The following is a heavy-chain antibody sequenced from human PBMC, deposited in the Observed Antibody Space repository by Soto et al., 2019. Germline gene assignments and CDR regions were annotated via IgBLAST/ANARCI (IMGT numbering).Heavy chain of an antibody. V-gene: IGHV6-1*01. CDR1: GDSVSSNSAA. Sequence: SQTLSLTCAISGDSVSSNSAAWNWIRQSPSRGLEWLGRTYYRSKWYNDYAVSVKSRITINPDTSKNQFSLQLNSVTPEDTAVYYCAGSSCWAYPSYSCSTVVWDPGTTRTVS. D-gene: IGHD6-19*01. CDR2: TYYRSKWYN. CDR3: AGSSCWAYPSYSCSTVV. J-gene: IGHJ6*02.